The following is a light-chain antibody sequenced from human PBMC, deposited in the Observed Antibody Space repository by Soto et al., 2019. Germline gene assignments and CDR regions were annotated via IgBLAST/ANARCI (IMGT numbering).Light chain of an antibody. CDR2: DVS. V-gene: IGKV1-13*02. CDR1: QGIGSA. Sequence: AIQLTQSPSSLSASVGDRVTITCRPSQGIGSALAWYQQKPGKAPKLLIYDVSSLRSGVPSRFSGTGSGTDFILTIGSLQPEDFAIYYCQQFNSYPITFGQGTRLEIK. J-gene: IGKJ5*01. CDR3: QQFNSYPIT.